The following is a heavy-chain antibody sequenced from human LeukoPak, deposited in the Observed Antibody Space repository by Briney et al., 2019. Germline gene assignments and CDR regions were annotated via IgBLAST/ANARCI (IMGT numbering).Heavy chain of an antibody. CDR1: GFIFRDYG. J-gene: IGHJ4*02. CDR3: AREGWVN. V-gene: IGHV3-7*01. CDR2: IKPDGSDK. Sequence: GGTLRLTCVVSGFIFRDYGLSWVRQAPGKGLEWVANIKPDGSDKAYVDSVKGRFTISRDNSKNTLYLQMNSLRAEDTAVYYCAREGWVNWGQGTLVTVSS. D-gene: IGHD1-26*01.